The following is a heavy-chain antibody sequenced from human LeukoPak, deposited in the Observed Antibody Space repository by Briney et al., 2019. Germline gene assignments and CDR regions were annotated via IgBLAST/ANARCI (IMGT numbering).Heavy chain of an antibody. J-gene: IGHJ4*02. CDR2: ISPYTGGT. Sequence: GASVKVSCNASGYTFTAYYIHWVRQAPGQGLEWMGWISPYTGGTNYAQKFQGRVTITQDRSSNTVYMDLNRLASDDTALYYCVRDHNSENWGSLGKWGQGTLVTVSS. CDR1: GYTFTAYY. V-gene: IGHV1-2*02. CDR3: VRDHNSENWGSLGK. D-gene: IGHD7-27*01.